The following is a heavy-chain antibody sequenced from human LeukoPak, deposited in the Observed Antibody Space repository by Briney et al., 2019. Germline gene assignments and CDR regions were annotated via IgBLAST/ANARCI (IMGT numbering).Heavy chain of an antibody. CDR1: GFTFSTYA. D-gene: IGHD3-22*01. CDR2: IIGSGGST. J-gene: IGHJ4*02. V-gene: IGHV3-23*01. CDR3: AKDLAITMIVVVITAIDY. Sequence: GGSLRLSCAASGFTFSTYAMSWVRQAPGKGLEWVSGIIGSGGSTYYADSVKGRFTISRDNSKSTLYLQMNSLRIEDTAVYYCAKDLAITMIVVVITAIDYWGQGTLVTVSS.